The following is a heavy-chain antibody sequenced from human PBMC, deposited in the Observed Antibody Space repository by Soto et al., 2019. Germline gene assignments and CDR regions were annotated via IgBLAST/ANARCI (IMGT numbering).Heavy chain of an antibody. J-gene: IGHJ4*02. Sequence: EASVKVSCKASGGTFSIYAIIWVRQAPGQGLEWMGGIIPIFGTANYAQKFQGRVTITADESTSTAYMELSSLRSEDTAVYYCAREKDVLMVYAIHSPDYWGQGTLVTVSS. D-gene: IGHD2-8*01. CDR2: IIPIFGTA. CDR3: AREKDVLMVYAIHSPDY. CDR1: GGTFSIYA. V-gene: IGHV1-69*13.